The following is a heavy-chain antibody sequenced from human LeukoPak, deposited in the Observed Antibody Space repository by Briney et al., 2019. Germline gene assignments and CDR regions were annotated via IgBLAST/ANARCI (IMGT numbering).Heavy chain of an antibody. CDR1: GFTFNSYA. CDR2: ISGSGGST. V-gene: IGHV3-23*01. D-gene: IGHD2-2*01. J-gene: IGHJ4*02. Sequence: GGSLSLSCAASGFTFNSYAMSWVRQAPGKGLEWVSAISGSGGSTYYADSVKGRFTISRDNSKNTLYLQMNSLRAEDTAVYYCAKAGGGYCSSTSCERHPFDYWGQGTLVTVSS. CDR3: AKAGGGYCSSTSCERHPFDY.